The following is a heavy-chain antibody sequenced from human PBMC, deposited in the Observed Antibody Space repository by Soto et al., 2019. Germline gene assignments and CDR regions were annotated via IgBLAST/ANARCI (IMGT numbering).Heavy chain of an antibody. CDR2: SSYDGRET. CDR3: ARDSGWPILNFDN. V-gene: IGHV3-30*03. Sequence: GRLLLTCSASDFDFSSYGIHWVRQAPGKGLEWVAASSYDGRETFYADSAKGRFTVSKEMSKNTAFLQMNALRHEDTAVYFCARDSGWPILNFDNWGQGTQVTVYS. D-gene: IGHD3-10*01. J-gene: IGHJ4*02. CDR1: DFDFSSYG.